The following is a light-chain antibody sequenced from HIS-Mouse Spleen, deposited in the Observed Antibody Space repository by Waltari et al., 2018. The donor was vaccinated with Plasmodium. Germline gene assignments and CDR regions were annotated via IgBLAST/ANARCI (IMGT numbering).Light chain of an antibody. CDR3: GTGDSSLSAGVV. CDR2: DNN. J-gene: IGLJ2*01. Sequence: QSVLTQPPSVSAAPGQKVTISCSGSSSNIGNNYVSWYQQLPGTAPKLLIYDNNKRPSGIPDGFSGSKSGTSATLGIAGLQTGDEADYYCGTGDSSLSAGVVFGGGTKLTVL. CDR1: SSNIGNNY. V-gene: IGLV1-51*01.